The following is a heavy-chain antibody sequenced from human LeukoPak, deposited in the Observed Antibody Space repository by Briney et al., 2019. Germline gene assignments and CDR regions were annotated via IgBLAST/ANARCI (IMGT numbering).Heavy chain of an antibody. Sequence: PGGSLRLSCAASGFTFSSYWMHWVRQAPGKGLVWVSRINTDDSSTTYADTVKGRFTISRDNAKNTLYLQMSSLRAEDTAVYYCARVQYCGSTSCSTYFDYWGQGTLVTVSS. J-gene: IGHJ4*02. CDR2: INTDDSST. CDR1: GFTFSSYW. D-gene: IGHD2-2*02. V-gene: IGHV3-74*01. CDR3: ARVQYCGSTSCSTYFDY.